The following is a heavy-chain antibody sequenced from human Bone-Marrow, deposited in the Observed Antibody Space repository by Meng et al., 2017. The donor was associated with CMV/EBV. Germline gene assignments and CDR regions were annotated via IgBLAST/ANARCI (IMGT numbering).Heavy chain of an antibody. J-gene: IGHJ4*02. CDR3: ARERCTGGNCVLDY. Sequence: QVQLQESGPGRVKPSQTLSLACTVSGDSISSGGHSWTWIRQPAGKGLEWIGHIYTSGSTSYNPSLKSRVTISVDTSKNQFSLRLISVTAADTAVYYCARERCTGGNCVLDYWGQGTLVTVSS. CDR2: IYTSGST. CDR1: GDSISSGGHS. V-gene: IGHV4-61*02. D-gene: IGHD2-8*02.